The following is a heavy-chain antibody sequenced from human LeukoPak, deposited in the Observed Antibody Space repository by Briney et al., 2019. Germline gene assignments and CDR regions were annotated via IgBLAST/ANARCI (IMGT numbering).Heavy chain of an antibody. D-gene: IGHD6-6*01. Sequence: GGSLRLSXAASGFTFSSYSMNWVRQAPGKGLEWVSSISSSSSYIYYADSVKGRFTISRDNAKNSLYLQMNSLRAEDTAVYYCARKRASQGIDYWGQGTLVTVSS. CDR3: ARKRASQGIDY. J-gene: IGHJ4*02. V-gene: IGHV3-21*01. CDR2: ISSSSSYI. CDR1: GFTFSSYS.